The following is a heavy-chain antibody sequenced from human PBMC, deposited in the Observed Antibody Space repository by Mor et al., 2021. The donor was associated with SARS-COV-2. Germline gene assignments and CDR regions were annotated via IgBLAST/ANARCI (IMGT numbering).Heavy chain of an antibody. V-gene: IGHV3-30*01. Sequence: ADSVKGRFTISRDNSKNTLYLQMNSLRAEDTAVYYCAIGHHGFDYWGQGTLVTVSS. CDR3: AIGHHGFDY. J-gene: IGHJ4*02.